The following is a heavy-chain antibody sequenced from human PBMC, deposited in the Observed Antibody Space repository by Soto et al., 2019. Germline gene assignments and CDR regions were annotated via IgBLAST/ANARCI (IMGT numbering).Heavy chain of an antibody. CDR2: IYWDDDK. Sequence: QITLKASGPTLVKPTQTLTLTCTVSGFSLSTKGVSVGWIRQPPGKALEWLALIYWDDDKRFSPSLKSRLTITKDTTKNQVVLTLPNMDPVDTATYSCAHRGFVIGDFDYWGQGTLVTVSS. V-gene: IGHV2-5*02. D-gene: IGHD3-10*01. J-gene: IGHJ4*02. CDR3: AHRGFVIGDFDY. CDR1: GFSLSTKGVS.